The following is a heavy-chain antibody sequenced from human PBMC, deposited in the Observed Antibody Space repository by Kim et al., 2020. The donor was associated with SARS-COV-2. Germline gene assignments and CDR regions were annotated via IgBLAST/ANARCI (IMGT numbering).Heavy chain of an antibody. D-gene: IGHD3-3*01. CDR1: GYTFTSYA. J-gene: IGHJ5*02. CDR3: ARAGRDITIFGVVIKKAERTYNWFDP. V-gene: IGHV1-3*01. CDR2: INAGNGNT. Sequence: ASVKVSCKASGYTFTSYAMHWVRQAPGQRLEWMGWINAGNGNTKYSQKFQGRVTITRDTSASTAYMELSSLRSEDTAVYYCARAGRDITIFGVVIKKAERTYNWFDPWGQGTLVTVSS.